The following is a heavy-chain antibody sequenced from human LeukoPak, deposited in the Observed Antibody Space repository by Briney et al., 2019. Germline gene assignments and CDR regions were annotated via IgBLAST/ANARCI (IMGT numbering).Heavy chain of an antibody. CDR2: ISYDGSHK. CDR1: GFTFSSYA. J-gene: IGHJ6*04. V-gene: IGHV3-30*04. Sequence: PGGSLRLSCAASGFTFSSYAMHWVRQAPGKGLEWVADISYDGSHKNYADSVKGRFTISRDNSKNTVYLQMNSLRPEDTAVYYCAREGCSSTSCYEEDPDYYYYYGMDVWGKGTTVTVSS. D-gene: IGHD2-2*01. CDR3: AREGCSSTSCYEEDPDYYYYYGMDV.